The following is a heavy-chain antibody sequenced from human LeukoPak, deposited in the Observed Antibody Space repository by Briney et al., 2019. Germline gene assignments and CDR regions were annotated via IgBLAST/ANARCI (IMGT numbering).Heavy chain of an antibody. Sequence: ASVKVSCKASGYTFTGYYMHWVRQAPGQGLEWMGWINPNSGGTNYAQKFQGRVTMTRDTSISTAYMELSRLRSDDTAVYYCARHSRYLDYYYYGMDVWGQGTTVTVSS. D-gene: IGHD3-9*01. CDR3: ARHSRYLDYYYYGMDV. V-gene: IGHV1-2*02. CDR1: GYTFTGYY. J-gene: IGHJ6*02. CDR2: INPNSGGT.